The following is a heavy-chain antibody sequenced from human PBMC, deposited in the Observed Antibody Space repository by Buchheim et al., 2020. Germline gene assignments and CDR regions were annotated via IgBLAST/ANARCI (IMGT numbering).Heavy chain of an antibody. D-gene: IGHD3-22*01. J-gene: IGHJ4*02. CDR1: GFTFSSYA. CDR2: ISYDGSNK. V-gene: IGHV3-30*04. CDR3: ASESSGYP. Sequence: QVQLVESGGGVVQPGRSLRLSCAASGFTFSSYAMHWVRQAPGKGLEWVAVISYDGSNKYYADSVKGRFTISRDNSKNTLYLQMNSLRAEDTAVYYCASESSGYPWGQGTL.